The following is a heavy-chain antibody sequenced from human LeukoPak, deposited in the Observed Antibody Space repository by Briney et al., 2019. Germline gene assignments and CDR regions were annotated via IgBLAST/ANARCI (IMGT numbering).Heavy chain of an antibody. CDR2: IHISGRS. J-gene: IGHJ5*02. CDR3: ARDWGRVGLRGFDP. Sequence: SETLSLTCSVSGDSMSSHYLSWIRQPAGKGLEWIGHIHISGRSNLNPSLNSRLTMSVDTSKNDFSLKLMSVTAADTAVYYCARDWGRVGLRGFDPWGQGILVTVSS. D-gene: IGHD3-16*01. V-gene: IGHV4-4*07. CDR1: GDSMSSHY.